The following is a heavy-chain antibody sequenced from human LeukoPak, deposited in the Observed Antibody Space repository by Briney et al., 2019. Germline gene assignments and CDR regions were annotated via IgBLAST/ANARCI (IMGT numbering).Heavy chain of an antibody. Sequence: GGSLRLSCEASGFTFSSYAMTWVRQAPGKGLEWVSAITNSGGGTYYADSMKGRFTISRDNSKNTLYLQMNSLKAEDTAVYYCVKFVGAKGYWGQGTLVTVSS. CDR2: ITNSGGGT. J-gene: IGHJ4*02. V-gene: IGHV3-23*01. CDR3: VKFVGAKGY. CDR1: GFTFSSYA. D-gene: IGHD1-26*01.